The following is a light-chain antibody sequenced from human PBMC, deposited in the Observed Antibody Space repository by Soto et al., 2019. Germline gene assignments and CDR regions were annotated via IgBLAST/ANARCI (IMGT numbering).Light chain of an antibody. CDR3: HQDNSWPYT. J-gene: IGKJ2*01. V-gene: IGKV3-15*01. CDR2: AAS. Sequence: EIVITQSPATLYLSPGERATLSCRASQSVNINLAWYQQRPGQAPRVLIYAASTRATGVPDRFSGSGSGTEFTLTISSLQPEDFAVHYCHQDNSWPYTFGQGTKVDIK. CDR1: QSVNIN.